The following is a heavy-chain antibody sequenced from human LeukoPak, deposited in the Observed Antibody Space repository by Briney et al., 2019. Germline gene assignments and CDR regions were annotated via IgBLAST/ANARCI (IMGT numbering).Heavy chain of an antibody. CDR3: ATARGSCSSTSCYTNGFDY. CDR1: GFTFNSYA. D-gene: IGHD2-2*02. CDR2: ISGGGGST. J-gene: IGHJ4*02. V-gene: IGHV3-23*01. Sequence: GGSLRLSCAASGFTFNSYAMSWVRQAPGKGLEWVSAISGGGGSTYYADSVKGRFTISRDNSKSTLFLQMNSLRAEDTAVYYCATARGSCSSTSCYTNGFDYWGQGTLVTVSS.